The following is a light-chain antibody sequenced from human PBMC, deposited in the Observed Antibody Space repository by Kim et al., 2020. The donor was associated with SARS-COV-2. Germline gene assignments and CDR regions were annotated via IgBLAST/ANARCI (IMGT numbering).Light chain of an antibody. V-gene: IGKV3-11*01. CDR2: DAS. CDR1: QSVSRS. Sequence: LSPLDRATLSCRASQSVSRSFAWYQQKPGQAPRLLIYDASKRATGIPARFSGSGSGTDFTLTIRSLEPEDFAVYYCQQRSNWPLTFGGGTKVDIK. CDR3: QQRSNWPLT. J-gene: IGKJ4*01.